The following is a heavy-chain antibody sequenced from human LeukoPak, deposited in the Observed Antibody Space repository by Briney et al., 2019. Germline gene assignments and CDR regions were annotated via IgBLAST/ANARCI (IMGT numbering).Heavy chain of an antibody. CDR3: ARGPVGQLVGYYMDV. CDR2: VTAFNENT. Sequence: GASVKVSCKASGFALTTYNIVWLRQAPGQGLEWVGWVTAFNENTHYSRKVQGRVTMTRDTSTSTAYMELSRLRSDDTAVYYCARGPVGQLVGYYMDVWGKGTTVTISS. J-gene: IGHJ6*03. V-gene: IGHV1-18*01. CDR1: GFALTTYN. D-gene: IGHD6-13*01.